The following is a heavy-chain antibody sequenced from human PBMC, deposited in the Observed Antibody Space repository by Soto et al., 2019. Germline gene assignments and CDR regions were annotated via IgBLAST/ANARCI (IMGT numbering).Heavy chain of an antibody. Sequence: EVQLLESGGGFVQPGGSLRLSCTASGVGLSTYAISLVRQAPGKGLEWVSVISGNSGKTDYADSVKGRFSISRDKSENTVYLQMNRLRAEDTAVYYCALPSCGGDCYSPFVYWGQGTLVTVSS. D-gene: IGHD2-21*02. J-gene: IGHJ4*02. CDR3: ALPSCGGDCYSPFVY. CDR2: ISGNSGKT. V-gene: IGHV3-23*01. CDR1: GVGLSTYA.